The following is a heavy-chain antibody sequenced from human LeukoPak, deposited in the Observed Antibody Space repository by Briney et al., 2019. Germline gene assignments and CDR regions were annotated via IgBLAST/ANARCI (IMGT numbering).Heavy chain of an antibody. CDR2: ISYDGGTK. CDR1: GLAFSNYA. J-gene: IGHJ4*02. V-gene: IGHV3-30*18. Sequence: GRSLGLSCAASGLAFSNYAMHWVRQAPGKGLEWVAVISYDGGTKYYADSVKGRFTISRDNSKNTLYLQMNSLRAEDTAVYYCAKDKMAYSTSSWDYWGQGTLVTVSS. D-gene: IGHD6-6*01. CDR3: AKDKMAYSTSSWDY.